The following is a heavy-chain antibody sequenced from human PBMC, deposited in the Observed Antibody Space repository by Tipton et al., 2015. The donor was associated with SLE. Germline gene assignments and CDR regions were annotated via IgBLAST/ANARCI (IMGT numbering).Heavy chain of an antibody. J-gene: IGHJ4*02. CDR1: DGSISSSSYY. Sequence: TLSLTCSVTDGSISSSSYYWGWIRQPPGKGLQWIGSIYYSGSTYYNPSLKSRVTISIDTSKNQFSLDLTSVTAADTAVYYCVREYYSDRSAYSSPWGQGTPVTVSS. CDR2: IYYSGST. V-gene: IGHV4-39*07. D-gene: IGHD3-22*01. CDR3: VREYYSDRSAYSSP.